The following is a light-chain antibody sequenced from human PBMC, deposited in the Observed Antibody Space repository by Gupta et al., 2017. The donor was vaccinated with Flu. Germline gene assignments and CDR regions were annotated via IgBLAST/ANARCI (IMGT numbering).Light chain of an antibody. V-gene: IGKV1-39*01. CDR2: GAS. CDR1: QSTSVY. J-gene: IGKJ1*01. CDR3: QQMYSTPQT. Sequence: DIQITQSPSSLSASIGDRVTITCRTSQSTSVYLNWYQQKLGKAPELLIYGASTLQSGVPSRFSGSGSGTEFTLAISSLQPEDFATYYCQQMYSTPQTFGQGTKVEI.